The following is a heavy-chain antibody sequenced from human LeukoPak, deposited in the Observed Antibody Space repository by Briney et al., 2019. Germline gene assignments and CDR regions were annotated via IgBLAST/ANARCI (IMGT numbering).Heavy chain of an antibody. CDR2: ISWDGGST. CDR1: GFTFSSYW. Sequence: GGSLRLSCAASGFTFSSYWMSWVREAPGRGLEWVSLISWDGGSTYYADSVKGRFTISRDNAKNSLYLQMNSLRAEDTALYHCARDPPYGSGSYNDPDAFDIWGQGTMVTVSS. CDR3: ARDPPYGSGSYNDPDAFDI. D-gene: IGHD3-10*01. V-gene: IGHV3-20*01. J-gene: IGHJ3*02.